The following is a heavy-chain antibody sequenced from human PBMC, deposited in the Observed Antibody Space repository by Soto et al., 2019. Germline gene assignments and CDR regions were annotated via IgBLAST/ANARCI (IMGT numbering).Heavy chain of an antibody. D-gene: IGHD4-17*01. Sequence: GASLRLSCAASGFTFSDSPMTWVRQAPGKGLEWVSTFSGSGGTTYYADSVKGRLTIARDNCKNTLFLQMSTLRADDTAVYYRAKSSYYGDSRYFDSGGQGTRVTVSS. CDR1: GFTFSDSP. CDR3: AKSSYYGDSRYFDS. V-gene: IGHV3-23*01. CDR2: FSGSGGTT. J-gene: IGHJ4*02.